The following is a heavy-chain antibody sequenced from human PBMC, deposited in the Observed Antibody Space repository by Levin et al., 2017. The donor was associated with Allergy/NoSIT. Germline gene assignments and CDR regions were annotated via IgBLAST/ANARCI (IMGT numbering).Heavy chain of an antibody. Sequence: AASVKVSCKTSGYSFNSHYLYWVRQAPGQGLEWMGWINPNTGVATYVRKFQGRVTLTRDTSVATTYMEIKSLTSDDTAVYYCARDGPQKDFWRGRNTAFLYYGMDVWGQGTTVIVSS. CDR3: ARDGPQKDFWRGRNTAFLYYGMDV. CDR2: INPNTGVA. CDR1: GYSFNSHY. V-gene: IGHV1-2*02. D-gene: IGHD3-3*01. J-gene: IGHJ6*01.